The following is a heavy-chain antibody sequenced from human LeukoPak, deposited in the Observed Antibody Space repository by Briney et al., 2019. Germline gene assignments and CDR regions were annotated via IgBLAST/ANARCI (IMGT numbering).Heavy chain of an antibody. Sequence: GGSLRLSCAASGFTFSSYTMHWVRQAPGKGLEWVAVISYDGSNKYYADSVKGRFTISRDNSKNTLVLQMNSLRVEDTAVYYCARGDYYYDTSNYFSWGQGTLVTVSS. V-gene: IGHV3-30*04. CDR3: ARGDYYYDTSNYFS. CDR2: ISYDGSNK. J-gene: IGHJ4*02. D-gene: IGHD3-22*01. CDR1: GFTFSSYT.